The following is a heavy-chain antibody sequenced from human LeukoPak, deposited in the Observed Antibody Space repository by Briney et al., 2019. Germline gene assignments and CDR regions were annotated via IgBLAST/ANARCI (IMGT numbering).Heavy chain of an antibody. V-gene: IGHV1-69*13. CDR1: GGTFSNYP. Sequence: SVKVSCKASGGTFSNYPISWVRQAPGQGLEWMGGIFPIFATANHAQKFQGRVTITADESTSTAYMELSSLRSEDTAVYYCARNPYSSSWYWKSDWFDPWGQGTLVTVSS. D-gene: IGHD6-13*01. J-gene: IGHJ5*02. CDR3: ARNPYSSSWYWKSDWFDP. CDR2: IFPIFATA.